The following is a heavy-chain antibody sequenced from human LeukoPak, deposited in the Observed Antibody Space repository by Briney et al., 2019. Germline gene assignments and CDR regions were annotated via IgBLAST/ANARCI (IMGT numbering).Heavy chain of an antibody. D-gene: IGHD6-19*01. CDR2: INHSGST. J-gene: IGHJ4*02. CDR3: VRGGGVAGYYFDY. CDR1: GGSFSGYY. Sequence: SETLSLTCAVYGGSFSGYYWSWIRQPPGKGLEWIGEINHSGSTNYNPSLKSRVTISVDTSKNQFSLKLSSVTAADTAVYYCVRGGGVAGYYFDYWGQGTLVTVSS. V-gene: IGHV4-34*01.